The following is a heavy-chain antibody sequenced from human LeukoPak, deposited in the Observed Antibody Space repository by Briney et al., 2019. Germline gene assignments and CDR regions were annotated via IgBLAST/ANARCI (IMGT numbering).Heavy chain of an antibody. CDR3: ARGSRVVVPAAMGYYYYYYMDV. V-gene: IGHV4-61*02. J-gene: IGHJ6*03. Sequence: SETLSLTCTVSGGSISSGSYYWSWIRQPAGKGLEWIGRIYTSGSTNYHPSLKSRVTISVDTSKNQFSLKLSSVTAADTAVYYCARGSRVVVPAAMGYYYYYYMDVWGKGTTVTVSS. CDR2: IYTSGST. CDR1: GGSISSGSYY. D-gene: IGHD2-2*01.